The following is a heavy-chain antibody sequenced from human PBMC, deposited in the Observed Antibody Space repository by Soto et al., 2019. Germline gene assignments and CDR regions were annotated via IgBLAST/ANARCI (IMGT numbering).Heavy chain of an antibody. CDR1: GYTFATYA. V-gene: IGHV1-3*01. D-gene: IGHD4-17*01. J-gene: IGHJ4*02. Sequence: ASVKVSCKASGYTFATYAIHWVRQAPGQRLEWMGWINADNGNTNYSQKFQGRVTMTTDTSTSTAYMELRSLRSDDTAVYYCARDGRLVTTVLPDYWGQGTLVTVSS. CDR3: ARDGRLVTTVLPDY. CDR2: INADNGNT.